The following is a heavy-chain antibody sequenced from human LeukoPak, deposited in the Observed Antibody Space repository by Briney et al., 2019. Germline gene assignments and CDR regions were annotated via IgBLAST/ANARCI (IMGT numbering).Heavy chain of an antibody. V-gene: IGHV3-74*01. CDR1: GFTFSSYW. Sequence: TGGSLRLSCAASGFTFSSYWMHWVRQAPGKGLVWVSRINSDGSSTSYADSVKGRFTISRDNAKNTLYLQMNSPRAEDTAVYYCAMNTEYCTNGVCSIDYWGQGTLVTVSS. CDR2: INSDGSST. J-gene: IGHJ4*02. CDR3: AMNTEYCTNGVCSIDY. D-gene: IGHD2-8*01.